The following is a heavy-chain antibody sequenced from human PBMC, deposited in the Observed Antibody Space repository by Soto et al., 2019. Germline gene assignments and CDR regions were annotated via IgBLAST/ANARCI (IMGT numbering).Heavy chain of an antibody. Sequence: PGGSLRLSCAASGFTFSSYAMYWVRQAPGKGLEWVAVISYDRSNKYYPESVKGGFTISRESSKNTLYLQMNGLRPEDTAVYFCAKRISGYSMDWTEMGGFDYWGLGTLVTVSS. J-gene: IGHJ4*02. CDR2: ISYDRSNK. V-gene: IGHV3-30*18. D-gene: IGHD6-13*01. CDR3: AKRISGYSMDWTEMGGFDY. CDR1: GFTFSSYA.